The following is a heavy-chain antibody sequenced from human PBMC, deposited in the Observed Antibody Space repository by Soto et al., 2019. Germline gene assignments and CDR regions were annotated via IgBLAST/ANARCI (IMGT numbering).Heavy chain of an antibody. CDR1: GGSISSSY. CDR3: AREGGYSYGPGIFDY. V-gene: IGHV4-59*01. D-gene: IGHD5-18*01. CDR2: IYDSGST. Sequence: SDTLSLTCTVSGGSISSSYWSWIRQPPGKGLEWIGYIYDSGSTYYNSSLKSRVTMSVDTSKNQFSLKLSSVTAADTAVYYCAREGGYSYGPGIFDYWGQGTLVTVSS. J-gene: IGHJ4*02.